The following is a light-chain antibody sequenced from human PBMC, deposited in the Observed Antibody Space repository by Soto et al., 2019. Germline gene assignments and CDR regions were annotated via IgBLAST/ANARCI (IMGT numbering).Light chain of an antibody. J-gene: IGKJ5*01. CDR3: QQTYSSLPIT. CDR2: AAS. V-gene: IGKV1-39*01. CDR1: QDIAIY. Sequence: IQLTQSPSCLSASVGDSVTMTCRAGQDIAIYLAWYQQKPGEAPKLLIYAASTLYGGVPARFSGSGSGTHFTLTITGLQPEDFATYYCQQTYSSLPITFGQGTRLEIK.